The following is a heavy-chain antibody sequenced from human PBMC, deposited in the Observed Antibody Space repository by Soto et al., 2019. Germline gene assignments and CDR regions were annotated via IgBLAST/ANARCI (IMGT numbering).Heavy chain of an antibody. CDR1: GYTFTSYG. CDR2: INAYNGNT. V-gene: IGHV1-18*01. CDR3: ARVLPPFDP. Sequence: QVQLVQSGAEVKKPGASVKVSCKASGYTFTSYGIRWVRQAPGQGLEWMGWINAYNGNTNYAQKLQGRVTMTTDTSTSTADRELRSMRSDVTAVYYCARVLPPFDPWGHGTRVHVSP. J-gene: IGHJ5*02.